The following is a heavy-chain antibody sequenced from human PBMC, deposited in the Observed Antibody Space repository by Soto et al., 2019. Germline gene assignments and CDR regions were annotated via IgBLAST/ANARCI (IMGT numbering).Heavy chain of an antibody. J-gene: IGHJ5*02. D-gene: IGHD6-13*01. V-gene: IGHV1-46*01. CDR2: INPRGGST. Sequence: QVQLVQSGAEVKKPGASVKVSCKASGYTFTSYYMHWVRQAPGQGLEWMGIINPRGGSTSYAQKFQGRVTMTGDRYTSTVYMEMSSLRSEDTAVYYCARLAAAGNFNWFDPWGQGTLVTVSS. CDR3: ARLAAAGNFNWFDP. CDR1: GYTFTSYY.